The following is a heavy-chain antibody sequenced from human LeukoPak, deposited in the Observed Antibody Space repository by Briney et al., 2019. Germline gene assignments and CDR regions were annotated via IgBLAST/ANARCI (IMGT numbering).Heavy chain of an antibody. D-gene: IGHD3-22*01. J-gene: IGHJ4*02. CDR3: AKDLYYYDSSGYFDY. CDR2: ISYDGSNK. Sequence: PGGSLRLSCAASGFTFSSYGMHLVRQAPGKGLEWVAVISYDGSNKYYADSVKGRFTISRDNSKNTLYLQMNSLRAEDTAVYYCAKDLYYYDSSGYFDYWGQGTLVTVSS. V-gene: IGHV3-30*18. CDR1: GFTFSSYG.